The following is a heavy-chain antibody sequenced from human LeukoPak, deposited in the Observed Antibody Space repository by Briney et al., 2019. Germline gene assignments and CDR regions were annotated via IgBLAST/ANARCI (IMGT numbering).Heavy chain of an antibody. CDR2: ISGSGGST. J-gene: IGHJ4*02. V-gene: IGHV3-23*01. CDR3: ANRNYYGSGSLDY. D-gene: IGHD3-10*01. Sequence: GGSLRLSCAASGFTFSSYGMSWVRQAPGKGLEWVSAISGSGGSTYYADSVKGRFTISRDNSKNTLYLQMNSLRAEDTAVYYCANRNYYGSGSLDYWGQGTLVTVSS. CDR1: GFTFSSYG.